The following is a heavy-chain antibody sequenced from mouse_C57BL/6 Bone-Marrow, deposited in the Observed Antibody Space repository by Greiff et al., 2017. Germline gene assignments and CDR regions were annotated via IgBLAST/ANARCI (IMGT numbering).Heavy chain of an antibody. CDR2: INPNNGGT. D-gene: IGHD1-1*01. V-gene: IGHV1-26*01. J-gene: IGHJ1*03. Sequence: EVQLQQSGPELVKPGASVKISCKASGYTFTDYYMNWVKQSHGKSLEWIGDINPNNGGTSYNQKFKGKATLTVDKSSSTAYMELRSLTSEDSAVYYCASPPDYYGSSYWYFDVWGTGTTVTVSS. CDR1: GYTFTDYY. CDR3: ASPPDYYGSSYWYFDV.